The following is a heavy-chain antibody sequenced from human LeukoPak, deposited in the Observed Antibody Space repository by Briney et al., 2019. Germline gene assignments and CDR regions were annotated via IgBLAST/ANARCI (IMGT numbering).Heavy chain of an antibody. D-gene: IGHD2-8*01. Sequence: GGSLRLSCAASGFTFSSYAMSWVRQAPGKGLEWVPSITTSRDQYHADSVKGRFTVSRDNAKSSVYLQMDSLRADDTAVYYCARDSYCPNDVCYDYWGQGVLVTVS. CDR2: ITTSRDQ. V-gene: IGHV3-21*06. J-gene: IGHJ4*02. CDR3: ARDSYCPNDVCYDY. CDR1: GFTFSSYA.